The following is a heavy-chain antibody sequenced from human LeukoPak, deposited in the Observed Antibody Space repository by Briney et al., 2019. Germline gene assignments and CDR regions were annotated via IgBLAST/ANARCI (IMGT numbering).Heavy chain of an antibody. Sequence: GGSLRLSCAASGFTVSSNYMSWVRQAPGKGLEWVSVIYSGGSTGYADSVKGRFTISRDNAKNSLYLQMNSLRAEDTALYYCARDGGYSNDYWGQGTLVTVSS. CDR3: ARDGGYSNDY. V-gene: IGHV3-53*01. D-gene: IGHD3-10*01. CDR1: GFTVSSNY. CDR2: IYSGGST. J-gene: IGHJ4*02.